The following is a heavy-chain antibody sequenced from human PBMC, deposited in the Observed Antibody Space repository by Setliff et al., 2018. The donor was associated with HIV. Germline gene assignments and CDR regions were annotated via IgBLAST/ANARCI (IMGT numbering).Heavy chain of an antibody. V-gene: IGHV3-30*02. Sequence: GGSLRLSCVASGFTFSVFAMNWVRQAPGKGLEWVAFIRYDGSNKYYADSVKGRFTISRDNSKNTLYLQMNSLRADDTAVYFCARGLDYWGQGTLVTVSS. CDR2: IRYDGSNK. CDR1: GFTFSVFA. CDR3: ARGLDY. J-gene: IGHJ4*02.